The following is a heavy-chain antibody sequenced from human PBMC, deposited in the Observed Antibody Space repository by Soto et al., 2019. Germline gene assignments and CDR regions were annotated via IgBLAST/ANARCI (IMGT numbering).Heavy chain of an antibody. J-gene: IGHJ4*02. V-gene: IGHV4-59*01. D-gene: IGHD6-13*01. Sequence: PSETLSLSCTVSGGSISSNYWTWIRQPPGKGLEWIGYVYNSGSTNYNPSLKSRVTISEDTSKSQFSLKVNSMTAADTAVYYCARYRREAVAGYTLDNWGQGILVTVSS. CDR3: ARYRREAVAGYTLDN. CDR1: GGSISSNY. CDR2: VYNSGST.